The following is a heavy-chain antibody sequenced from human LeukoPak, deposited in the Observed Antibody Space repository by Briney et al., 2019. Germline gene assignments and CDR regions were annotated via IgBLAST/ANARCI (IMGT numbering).Heavy chain of an antibody. V-gene: IGHV3-7*01. J-gene: IGHJ6*02. CDR1: GFTFSNSW. CDR2: INQDGGDK. CDR3: ARGHYDLNL. Sequence: GGSLRLSCAASGFTFSNSWMTWVRQAPGKGLQWVAHINQDGGDKNYLDSVRGRFTISRDNAKNSLCLQMNSLTADDTAVYYCARGHYDLNLWGQGTTVTVSS.